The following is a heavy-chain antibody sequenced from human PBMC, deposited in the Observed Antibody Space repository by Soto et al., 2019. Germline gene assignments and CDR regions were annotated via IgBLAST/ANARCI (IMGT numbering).Heavy chain of an antibody. Sequence: SETLSLTCTVSGGSISSGGYYWSWIRQQPGKGLERIGYIYYSGSTYYNPSLKSRVTISVDTSKNQFSLKLSSVTAADTAVYYCASSVWVPARCDYLGQGTLVTVS. D-gene: IGHD2-2*01. CDR3: ASSVWVPARCDY. V-gene: IGHV4-31*03. CDR2: IYYSGST. CDR1: GGSISSGGYY. J-gene: IGHJ4*02.